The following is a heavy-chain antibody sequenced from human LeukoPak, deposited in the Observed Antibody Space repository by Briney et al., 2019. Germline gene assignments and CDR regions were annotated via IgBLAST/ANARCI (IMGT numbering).Heavy chain of an antibody. D-gene: IGHD3-22*01. CDR3: ARSTSRGYYYDSGGYYSL. V-gene: IGHV4-34*01. CDR1: GGSFSGYY. Sequence: SETLSLTCAAYGGSFSGYYWSWIRQPPGKGLEWIGEINHSGSTNYNPSLKSRVTISVDTSKNQFSLKLSSVTAADTAVYYCARSTSRGYYYDSGGYYSLWGQGTLVTVSS. CDR2: INHSGST. J-gene: IGHJ4*02.